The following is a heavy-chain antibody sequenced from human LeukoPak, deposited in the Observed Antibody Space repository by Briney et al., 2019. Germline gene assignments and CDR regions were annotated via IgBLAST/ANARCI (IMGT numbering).Heavy chain of an antibody. CDR3: AQYCSSTSCRSFDY. Sequence: SETLSLTCTVSGGSISSYYWSWIRQPPGKGLEWIGYIYTSGSTNYNPSLKSRVTISVDTSKNQFSLKLSSVTAADTAVYYCAQYCSSTSCRSFDYWGQGTLVTVSS. D-gene: IGHD2-2*01. CDR2: IYTSGST. CDR1: GGSISSYY. J-gene: IGHJ4*02. V-gene: IGHV4-4*09.